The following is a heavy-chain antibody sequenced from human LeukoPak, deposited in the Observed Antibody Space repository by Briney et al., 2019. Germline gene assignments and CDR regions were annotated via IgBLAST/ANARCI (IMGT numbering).Heavy chain of an antibody. V-gene: IGHV3-30-3*01. Sequence: GGSLRLSCAASGYTFRSYAMHWVRQAPRKGLEWVAVISYDGSNKYYADSMKGRFTISRDNSKNTLYLQMNSLRAEDTAVYYCARERSYCSGGSCYENDYWGQGTLVTVSS. CDR2: ISYDGSNK. CDR1: GYTFRSYA. J-gene: IGHJ4*02. D-gene: IGHD2-15*01. CDR3: ARERSYCSGGSCYENDY.